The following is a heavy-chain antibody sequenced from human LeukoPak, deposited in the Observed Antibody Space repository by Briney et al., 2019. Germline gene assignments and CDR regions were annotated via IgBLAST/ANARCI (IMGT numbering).Heavy chain of an antibody. CDR3: ARHSSGYYRRQNWFDP. V-gene: IGHV4-34*01. CDR2: INHSGST. J-gene: IGHJ5*02. Sequence: SETLSLTCAVYGGSFSGYYWSWIRQPPGKGLEWIGEINHSGSTNYSPSLKSRVTISVDTSKNQFSLKLSSVTAADTAVYYCARHSSGYYRRQNWFDPWGQGTLVTVSS. D-gene: IGHD3-22*01. CDR1: GGSFSGYY.